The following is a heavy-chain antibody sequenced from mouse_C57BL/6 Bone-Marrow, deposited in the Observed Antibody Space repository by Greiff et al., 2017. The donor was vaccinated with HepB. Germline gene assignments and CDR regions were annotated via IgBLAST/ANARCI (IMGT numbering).Heavy chain of an antibody. D-gene: IGHD1-1*01. CDR2: IRLKSDNYAT. CDR3: LLGSGAY. V-gene: IGHV6-3*01. CDR1: GFTFSNYW. Sequence: EVKVEESGGGLVQPGGSMKLSCVASGFTFSNYWMNWVRQSPEKGLEWVAQIRLKSDNYATHYAESVKGRFTISRDDSKSSVYLQMNNLRAEDTGIYYCLLGSGAYWGQGTLVTVSA. J-gene: IGHJ3*01.